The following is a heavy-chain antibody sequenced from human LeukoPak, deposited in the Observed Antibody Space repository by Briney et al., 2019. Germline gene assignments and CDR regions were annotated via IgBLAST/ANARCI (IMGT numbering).Heavy chain of an antibody. CDR3: ARGDYYESSGYFIDAFDI. CDR2: ISYDGSNK. CDR1: GFTFSSYA. Sequence: PGGSLRLSCAASGFTFSSYAMHWARQAPGKGLEWVAVISYDGSNKYYADSVKGRFTISRDDSKNTLYLQMNSLRAEDTAVYYCARGDYYESSGYFIDAFDIWGQGTMVTVSA. V-gene: IGHV3-30-3*01. J-gene: IGHJ3*02. D-gene: IGHD3-22*01.